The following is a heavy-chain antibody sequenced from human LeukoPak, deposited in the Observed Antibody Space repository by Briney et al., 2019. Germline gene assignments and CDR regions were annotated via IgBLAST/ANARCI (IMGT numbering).Heavy chain of an antibody. D-gene: IGHD3-10*01. J-gene: IGHJ5*01. CDR2: INPNSGGT. V-gene: IGHV1-2*02. Sequence: ASVKVSCKASGYTFTGYYMHWVRQAPGQGLEWMGWINPNSGGTNYAQKFQGRVTMTRDTSISTAYMELSRLRSDDTAVYYCARDIGSGSYSSDSWGQGTLVTASS. CDR3: ARDIGSGSYSSDS. CDR1: GYTFTGYY.